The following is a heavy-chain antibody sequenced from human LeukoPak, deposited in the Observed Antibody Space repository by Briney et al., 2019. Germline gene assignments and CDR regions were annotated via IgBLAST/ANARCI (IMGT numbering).Heavy chain of an antibody. CDR1: EFTFSTYG. Sequence: AGGSLRLSCAASEFTFSTYGMHWVRQAPGKGLEWVAVISYDGSYKFYADSVKGRFTISGDNSKSTLYLQMNSLRAEDTAVYYCAKDRYSGLNTIDYWGQGTLVTVSS. CDR2: ISYDGSYK. CDR3: AKDRYSGLNTIDY. D-gene: IGHD6-13*01. V-gene: IGHV3-30*18. J-gene: IGHJ4*02.